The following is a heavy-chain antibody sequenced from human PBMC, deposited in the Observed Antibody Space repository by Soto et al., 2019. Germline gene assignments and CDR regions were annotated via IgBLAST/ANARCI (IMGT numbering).Heavy chain of an antibody. J-gene: IGHJ4*02. CDR2: INHSGST. D-gene: IGHD1-26*01. CDR1: GGSFSGYY. Sequence: QVQLQQWGAGLLKPSETLSLTCAVYGGSFSGYYWSWIRQPPGKGLEWIGEINHSGSTNYNPSLKSRVTISVDTSKNQFSLKLRSVTAADTAVYYCARGLGADGSYYDDYWGQGTLVTVSS. CDR3: ARGLGADGSYYDDY. V-gene: IGHV4-34*01.